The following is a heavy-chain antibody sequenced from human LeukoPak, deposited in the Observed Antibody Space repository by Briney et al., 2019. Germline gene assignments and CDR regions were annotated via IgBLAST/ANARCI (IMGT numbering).Heavy chain of an antibody. CDR2: ISGSGDIT. CDR3: AKDLQFLEWLLLAY. D-gene: IGHD3-3*01. J-gene: IGHJ4*02. Sequence: GGSLRLSCAASGFTFSSYAMSWVRHAPGKGLEWVSGISGSGDITYYADSVKGRFTISRDNSKNTLYLQMNSLRAEDTAVYYCAKDLQFLEWLLLAYWGQGTLVTVSS. V-gene: IGHV3-23*01. CDR1: GFTFSSYA.